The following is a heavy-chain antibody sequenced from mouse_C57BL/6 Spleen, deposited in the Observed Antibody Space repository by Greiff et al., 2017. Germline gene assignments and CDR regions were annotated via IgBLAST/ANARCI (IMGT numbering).Heavy chain of an antibody. J-gene: IGHJ2*01. V-gene: IGHV1-64*01. D-gene: IGHD1-1*01. CDR1: GYTFTSYW. CDR2: IHPNSGST. CDR3: ARERIYYGSSLSDY. Sequence: QVQLQQPGAELVKPGASVKLSCKASGYTFTSYWMHWVKQRPGQGLEWIGMIHPNSGSTNYNEKFKSKATLTVDKSSSTAYMQLSSLTSEDSAVYYCARERIYYGSSLSDYWGQGTTLTVSS.